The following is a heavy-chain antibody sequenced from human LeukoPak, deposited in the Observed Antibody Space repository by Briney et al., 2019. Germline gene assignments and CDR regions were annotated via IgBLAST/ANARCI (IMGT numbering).Heavy chain of an antibody. D-gene: IGHD6-13*01. Sequence: SETLSPTCAVYGGSFSGYYWSWIRQPPGKGLEWIGEINHSGSTNYNPSLKSRVTISVDTSKNQFSLKLSSVTAADTAVYYCARLKPHAAAGPRYDYWGQGTLVTVSS. J-gene: IGHJ4*02. CDR2: INHSGST. V-gene: IGHV4-34*01. CDR3: ARLKPHAAAGPRYDY. CDR1: GGSFSGYY.